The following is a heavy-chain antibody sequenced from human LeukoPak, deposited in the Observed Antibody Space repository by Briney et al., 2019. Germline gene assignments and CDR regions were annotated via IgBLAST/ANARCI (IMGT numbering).Heavy chain of an antibody. CDR3: ASARTSSRSWFTFDY. CDR2: IYYSGST. CDR1: GGSISSSRYY. J-gene: IGHJ4*02. D-gene: IGHD6-13*01. Sequence: SETLSLTCTVSGGSISSSRYYWGWIRQPPGKGLEWIGSIYYSGSTYYNPSLKSRVTISVDTSKNQLSLKLSSVTAADTAVYYCASARTSSRSWFTFDYRGQGILVTVSS. V-gene: IGHV4-39*01.